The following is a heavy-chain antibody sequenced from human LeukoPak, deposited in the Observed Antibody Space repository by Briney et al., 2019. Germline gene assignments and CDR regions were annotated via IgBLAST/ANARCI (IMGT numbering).Heavy chain of an antibody. CDR3: ARDTGWYFDL. CDR1: GFTFTGYW. D-gene: IGHD4-17*01. V-gene: IGHV3-74*01. Sequence: QPGGSLRLSCAASGFTFTGYWMHWVRQPPGKGLVWVSRITGDGSSTTYADSVRGRFTISRDNAKNTLYLQMISLRAEDTAVYYCARDTGWYFDLWGRGTLVTVSS. CDR2: ITGDGSST. J-gene: IGHJ2*01.